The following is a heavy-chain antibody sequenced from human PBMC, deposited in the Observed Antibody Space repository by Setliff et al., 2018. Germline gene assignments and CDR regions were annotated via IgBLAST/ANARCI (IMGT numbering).Heavy chain of an antibody. D-gene: IGHD4-17*01. CDR1: GVSIRSYY. Sequence: SETLSLTCTVSGVSIRSYYWSWIRQPPGKGLEWIGYIFYSGSSNYNPSLQSRVSISVDTSKNQLSLKLDSLTAADTAVYFYARLPRTVTHFDYWGQGALVTVSS. J-gene: IGHJ4*02. CDR3: ARLPRTVTHFDY. CDR2: IFYSGSS. V-gene: IGHV4-59*01.